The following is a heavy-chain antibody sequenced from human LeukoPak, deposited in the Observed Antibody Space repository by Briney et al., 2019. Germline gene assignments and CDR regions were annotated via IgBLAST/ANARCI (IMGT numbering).Heavy chain of an antibody. Sequence: GGSLRLSCITSGFTFSNYGFHWVRQAPGKGLEWTAAIWYDGSNQYYPDSVKGRFTISRDNSKNTIYLQMNSLRIEDTAMYYCARDLSSSWSPGVWGQGTMVTVSS. CDR2: IWYDGSNQ. CDR3: ARDLSSSWSPGV. V-gene: IGHV3-33*01. D-gene: IGHD6-13*01. CDR1: GFTFSNYG. J-gene: IGHJ3*01.